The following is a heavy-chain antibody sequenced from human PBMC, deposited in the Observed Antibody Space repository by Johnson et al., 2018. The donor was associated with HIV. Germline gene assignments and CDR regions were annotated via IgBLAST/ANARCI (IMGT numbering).Heavy chain of an antibody. Sequence: VQLVESGGGLIQPGGSLRLSCAASGFTVSSNYMSWVRQAPGKGLEWVSVIYSGGSTYYADSVKGRFTISRDNSKNTLYLQMNSLRAEDTAVYYCAKDRVGIYGEPWDIWGQGQWSPSLQ. CDR1: GFTVSSNY. CDR3: AKDRVGIYGEPWDI. V-gene: IGHV3-53*01. D-gene: IGHD1-14*01. CDR2: IYSGGST. J-gene: IGHJ3*02.